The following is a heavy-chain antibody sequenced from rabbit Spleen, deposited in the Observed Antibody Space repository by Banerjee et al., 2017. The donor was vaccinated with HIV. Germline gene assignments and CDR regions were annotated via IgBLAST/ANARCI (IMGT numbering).Heavy chain of an antibody. CDR1: GFSFTNKAV. Sequence: QEQLVESGGGLVKPEGTLKLSCTASGFSFTNKAVMCWVRQAPGKGLEWIACINTATGKAVYASWAKGRFTISKTSSTTVTLQMTSLTAADTATYFCARDRAKYGFAFNLWGPGTLVTVS. V-gene: IGHV1S45*01. CDR2: INTATGKA. CDR3: ARDRAKYGFAFNL. D-gene: IGHD3-1*01. J-gene: IGHJ4*01.